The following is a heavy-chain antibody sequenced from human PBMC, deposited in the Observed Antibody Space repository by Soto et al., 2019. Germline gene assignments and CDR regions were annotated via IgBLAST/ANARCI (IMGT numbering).Heavy chain of an antibody. D-gene: IGHD3-22*01. CDR3: TRELYYFDSSDYYGHNWLDT. Sequence: ASVKVSCKASGGTFSTYTMSWVRQAPGQGLEWMGGIIPMFGTTTYAENFQGRVTITADESTSTAYMELTSLRSEDTAVYYCTRELYYFDSSDYYGHNWLDTGGLGTRVPVSS. CDR1: GGTFSTYT. CDR2: IIPMFGTT. V-gene: IGHV1-69*13. J-gene: IGHJ5*01.